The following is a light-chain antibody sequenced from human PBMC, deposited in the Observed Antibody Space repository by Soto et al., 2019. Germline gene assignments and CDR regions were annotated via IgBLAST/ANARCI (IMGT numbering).Light chain of an antibody. Sequence: EIVLTQSPGTLSLSPGERATLSCRASQSVSSSYLAWYQQKPGQAPRLLIYGASSRATGIPDRFSGSGSGTDFTLTISRLEPEDFAVYYCQQYGSSLWTLGQGTKVHI. J-gene: IGKJ1*01. V-gene: IGKV3-20*01. CDR2: GAS. CDR1: QSVSSSY. CDR3: QQYGSSLWT.